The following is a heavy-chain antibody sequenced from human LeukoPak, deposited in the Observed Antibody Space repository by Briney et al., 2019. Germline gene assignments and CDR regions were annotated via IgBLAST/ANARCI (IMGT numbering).Heavy chain of an antibody. D-gene: IGHD3-22*01. J-gene: IGHJ4*02. CDR1: GFSLSTSGVG. CDR2: IYWDDDK. Sequence: VSGPTLVKPTQTLTLTCTFSGFSLSTSGVGVGWIRQPPGKALEWLALIYWDDDKRYSPSLKSRLTITKDTSKNQVVLTMTNMDPVDTATYYCAHVDSSGYYLLFDHWGQGTLVTVSS. CDR3: AHVDSSGYYLLFDH. V-gene: IGHV2-5*02.